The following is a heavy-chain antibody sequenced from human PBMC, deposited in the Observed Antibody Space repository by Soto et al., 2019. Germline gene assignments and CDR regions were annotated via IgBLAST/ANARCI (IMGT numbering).Heavy chain of an antibody. CDR3: ARDPGQDEAMDY. V-gene: IGHV3-33*08. CDR2: IWHNGNNK. Sequence: QVQVVESGGGVVQPGRSLRLSCVGSGFAFSNFGMHWVRQAPGKGLEWVAVIWHNGNNKDYADYAKCRFTISGDNSNNILYLEINRPRVEDTAVYYCARDPGQDEAMDYWGQGTLVTVSS. CDR1: GFAFSNFG. J-gene: IGHJ4*02.